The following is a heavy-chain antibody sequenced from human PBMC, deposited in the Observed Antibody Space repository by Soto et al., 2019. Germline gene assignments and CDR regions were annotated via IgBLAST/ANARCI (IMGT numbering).Heavy chain of an antibody. J-gene: IGHJ4*02. V-gene: IGHV4-4*02. CDR2: IYHSGST. D-gene: IGHD2-15*01. Sequence: PSETLSLTCTVSGGSISSSNWWSWVRQPPGKGLEWIGEIYHSGSTNYNPSLKSRVTISVDKSKNQFSLSLSSMTAADKAVYYCARGGGYDSFDFWGQGIQVTVS. CDR1: GGSISSSNW. CDR3: ARGGGYDSFDF.